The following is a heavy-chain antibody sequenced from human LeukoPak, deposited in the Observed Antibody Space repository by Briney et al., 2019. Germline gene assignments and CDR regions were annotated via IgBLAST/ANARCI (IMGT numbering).Heavy chain of an antibody. V-gene: IGHV1-2*02. J-gene: IGHJ4*02. CDR1: GYTFTGYY. D-gene: IGHD3-3*01. CDR2: INPNSGGT. CDR3: ARTRRFWSGYNY. Sequence: EASVTVSCKASGYTFTGYYMHWVRQAPGQGLEWMGWINPNSGGTNYAQKFQGRVTMTRDTSISTAYMELSRLRSDDTAVYYCARTRRFWSGYNYWGQGTLVTVSS.